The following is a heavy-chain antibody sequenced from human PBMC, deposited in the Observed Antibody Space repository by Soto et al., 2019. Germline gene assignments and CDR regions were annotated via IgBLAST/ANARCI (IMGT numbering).Heavy chain of an antibody. J-gene: IGHJ6*02. Sequence: SETLSLTSPVSSGSITSGDYYCGWVRQPPGKGRDWIGSTYYHQSAYNNPTLKSRLTITVQTSKPQCSLTLSSVTASDTAVYYCARLGALYCSNWNYYYFGMDVWGQGTTVTVSS. CDR3: ARLGALYCSNWNYYYFGMDV. CDR1: SGSITSGDYY. D-gene: IGHD6-13*01. V-gene: IGHV4-39*01. CDR2: TYYHQSA.